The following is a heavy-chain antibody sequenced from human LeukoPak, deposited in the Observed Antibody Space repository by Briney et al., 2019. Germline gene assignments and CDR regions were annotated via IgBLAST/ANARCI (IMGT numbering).Heavy chain of an antibody. CDR2: IKQDGSEK. V-gene: IGHV3-7*01. CDR1: GFTFSSYW. J-gene: IGHJ4*02. CDR3: ARDTKDGSGWYFYR. Sequence: GGTLRLPCAASGFTFSSYWMSWVRQAPGKGLEWVANIKQDGSEKYYVDSVKGRFTISRDNAKNSLYLQMNSLRAEDTAVYYCARDTKDGSGWYFYRWGQGTLVTVSS. D-gene: IGHD6-19*01.